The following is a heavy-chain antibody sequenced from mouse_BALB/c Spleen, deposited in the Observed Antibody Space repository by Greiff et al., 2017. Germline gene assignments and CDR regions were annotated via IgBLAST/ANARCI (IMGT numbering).Heavy chain of an antibody. CDR3: ARLGTGTDY. CDR1: GYSITSDYA. J-gene: IGHJ2*01. CDR2: ISYSGST. D-gene: IGHD4-1*01. V-gene: IGHV3-2*02. Sequence: EVKLMESGPGLVKPSQSLSLTCTVTGYSITSDYAWNWIRQFPGNKLEWMGYISYSGSTSYNPSLKSRISITRDTSKNQFFLQLNSVTTEDTATYYCARLGTGTDYWGQGTTLTVSS.